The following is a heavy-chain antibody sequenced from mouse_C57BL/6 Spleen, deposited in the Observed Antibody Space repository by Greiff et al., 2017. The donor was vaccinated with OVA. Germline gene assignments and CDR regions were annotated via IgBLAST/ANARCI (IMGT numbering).Heavy chain of an antibody. Sequence: QVQLQQPGAELVRPGTSVKLSCKASGYTFTSYWMHWVKQRPGQGLEWIGVIDPSDSYTNYNQKFKGKATLTVDTSSSTAYMQLSSLTSEDSAVYYCARETAQAPAWFAYWGQGTLVTVSA. D-gene: IGHD3-2*02. CDR3: ARETAQAPAWFAY. CDR1: GYTFTSYW. J-gene: IGHJ3*01. CDR2: IDPSDSYT. V-gene: IGHV1-59*01.